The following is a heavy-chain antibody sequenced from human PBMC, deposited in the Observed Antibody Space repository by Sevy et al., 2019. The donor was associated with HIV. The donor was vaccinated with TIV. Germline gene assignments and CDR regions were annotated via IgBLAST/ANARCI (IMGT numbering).Heavy chain of an antibody. CDR1: GGSFSGYY. Sequence: SETLSLTCAVYGGSFSGYYWSWIRQPPGKGLEWIGEINHSGRTTYNPSLKSRVPISVDTSKSQFSLKLTSVTATDTAIYYCARGFGSSSNYWGQGTLVTVSS. J-gene: IGHJ4*02. CDR2: INHSGRT. V-gene: IGHV4-34*01. D-gene: IGHD6-6*01. CDR3: ARGFGSSSNY.